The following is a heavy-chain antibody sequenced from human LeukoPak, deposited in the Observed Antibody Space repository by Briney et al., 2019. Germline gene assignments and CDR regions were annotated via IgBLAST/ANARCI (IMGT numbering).Heavy chain of an antibody. CDR2: ISNGGTTI. J-gene: IGHJ3*01. CDR3: AREICQSGSRCYDAFDV. CDR1: GFTFSTYE. Sequence: GGSLRLSCAASGFTFSTYEMDWVRQAPGKGLEWISYISNGGTTILYADSVKGRFTISRDDVKNSLYPQMNSLRAEDTALYYCAREICQSGSRCYDAFDVWGQGTMVTVSS. D-gene: IGHD2-15*01. V-gene: IGHV3-48*03.